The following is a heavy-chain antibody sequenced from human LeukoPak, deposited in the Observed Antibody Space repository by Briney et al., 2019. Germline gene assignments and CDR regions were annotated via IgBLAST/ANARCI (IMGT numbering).Heavy chain of an antibody. D-gene: IGHD4-23*01. Sequence: ASVKVPCKASGYTFTSYYMHWVRQAPGQGLEWMGIINPSGGSTSYAQKFQGRVTMTRDMSTSTVYMELSSLRSEDTAVYYCARDVASTTVVDEAYYYMDVWGKGTTVTVSS. CDR1: GYTFTSYY. J-gene: IGHJ6*03. V-gene: IGHV1-46*01. CDR2: INPSGGST. CDR3: ARDVASTTVVDEAYYYMDV.